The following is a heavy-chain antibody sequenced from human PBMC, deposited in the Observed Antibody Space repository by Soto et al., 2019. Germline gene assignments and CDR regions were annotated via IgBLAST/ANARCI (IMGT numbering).Heavy chain of an antibody. CDR3: ARDDSAGGFDF. CDR2: ISYSGST. J-gene: IGHJ4*02. CDR1: GDSISRFY. V-gene: IGHV4-59*01. D-gene: IGHD3-22*01. Sequence: SETLSLTCTVSGDSISRFYWSWIRQPPGKGLEWLGYISYSGSTNYSPALRSRVTISADTSKNQFSLKLNAVTAADTAVYYCARDDSAGGFDFWGQGALVTVSS.